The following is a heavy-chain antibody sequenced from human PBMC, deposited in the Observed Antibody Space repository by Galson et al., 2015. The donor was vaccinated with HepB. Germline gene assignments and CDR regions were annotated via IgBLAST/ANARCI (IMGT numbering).Heavy chain of an antibody. Sequence: SVKVSCKASGGSVSTYTINWVRQVPGQGLDWMGAIIPVFGTTTYAQKFQGRVTITADESTRTAYMALSSLKYDDTAVYYCASRHCSSANCPGHYFYYYYMDVWGKGTTVTVSS. CDR1: GGSVSTYT. CDR2: IIPVFGTT. CDR3: ASRHCSSANCPGHYFYYYYMDV. D-gene: IGHD2-2*01. J-gene: IGHJ6*03. V-gene: IGHV1-69*13.